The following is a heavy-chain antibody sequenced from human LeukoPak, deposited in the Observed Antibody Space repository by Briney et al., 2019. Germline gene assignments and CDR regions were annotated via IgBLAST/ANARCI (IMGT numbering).Heavy chain of an antibody. CDR1: GFTFDDYG. V-gene: IGHV3-20*04. Sequence: GGSLRLSCAASGFTFDDYGMSWVRQAPGKGLEWVSGINWNGGSTGYADSVKGRFTISRDNAKNSLYLQMNSLRAEDTALYYCARPKFEYSSSWYGDYWGQGTLVTVSS. D-gene: IGHD6-13*01. CDR2: INWNGGST. J-gene: IGHJ4*02. CDR3: ARPKFEYSSSWYGDY.